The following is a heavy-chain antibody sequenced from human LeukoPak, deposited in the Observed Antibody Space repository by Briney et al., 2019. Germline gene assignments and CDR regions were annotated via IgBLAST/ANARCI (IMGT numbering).Heavy chain of an antibody. V-gene: IGHV1-24*01. D-gene: IGHD6-13*01. Sequence: ASVKVSCRAPGYSFSGFYMHWVRQAPGKGLEWMGGFDPEDGETIYAQKFQGRVTMTEDTSTDTAYMELSSLRSEDTAVYYCATEATSSSWSFDYWGQGTLVTVSS. J-gene: IGHJ4*02. CDR2: FDPEDGET. CDR3: ATEATSSSWSFDY. CDR1: GYSFSGFY.